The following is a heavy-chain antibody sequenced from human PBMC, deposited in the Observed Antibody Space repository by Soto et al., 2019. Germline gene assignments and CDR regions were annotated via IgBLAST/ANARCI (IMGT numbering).Heavy chain of an antibody. D-gene: IGHD2-15*01. J-gene: IGHJ5*02. CDR2: INHSGST. Sequence: QVQLQQWGAGLLKPSETLSLTCAVYGGSFSGYYWSWIRQPPGKGLEWFGEINHSGSTNYNPSLKSRVTISVDTSKNQISLKLCSVTAADTAVYLCATTVVVVAATAASRRNWFDPWGQGTLVTVSS. CDR3: ATTVVVVAATAASRRNWFDP. V-gene: IGHV4-34*01. CDR1: GGSFSGYY.